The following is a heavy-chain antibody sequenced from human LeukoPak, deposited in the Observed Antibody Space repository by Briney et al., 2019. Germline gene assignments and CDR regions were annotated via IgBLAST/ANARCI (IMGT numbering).Heavy chain of an antibody. Sequence: GGSLRLSCAASGFTFSSYGMHWVRQAPGKGLEWVAVISYDGSNKYYADSVKGRFTISRDNSKNTLYLQMNSLRAEDTAVYYCAIPDCGGDCWGVGETTIDPWGQGTLVTVSS. J-gene: IGHJ5*02. CDR2: ISYDGSNK. CDR3: AIPDCGGDCWGVGETTIDP. V-gene: IGHV3-30*03. CDR1: GFTFSSYG. D-gene: IGHD2-21*02.